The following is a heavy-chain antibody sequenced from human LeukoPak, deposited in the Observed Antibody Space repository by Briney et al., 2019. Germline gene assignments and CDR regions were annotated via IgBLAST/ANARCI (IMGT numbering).Heavy chain of an antibody. CDR2: INPNSGGT. D-gene: IGHD4-17*01. Sequence: ASVKVSCKASGYTFTGYYMHWVQQAPGQGLEWMGWINPNSGGTNYAQKFQGRVTMTRDTSISTAYMELSRLRSDDTAVYYCARDLDHGDYVGGYYGMDVWGQGTTVTVSS. CDR1: GYTFTGYY. CDR3: ARDLDHGDYVGGYYGMDV. J-gene: IGHJ6*02. V-gene: IGHV1-2*02.